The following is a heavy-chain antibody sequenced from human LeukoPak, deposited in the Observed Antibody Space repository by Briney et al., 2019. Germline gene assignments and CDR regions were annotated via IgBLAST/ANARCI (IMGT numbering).Heavy chain of an antibody. CDR3: ARFQSGSYSELDY. V-gene: IGHV3-21*01. CDR1: GFTFSSYS. J-gene: IGHJ4*02. D-gene: IGHD1-26*01. CDR2: ISSSSSYI. Sequence: PGGSLRLSCAASGFTFSSYSMNWVRQAPGKGLEWVSSISSSSSYIYYADSVKGRFTISRDNAKNSLYLQMNSLRAEDTAVYYCARFQSGSYSELDYWGQGTLVPVSS.